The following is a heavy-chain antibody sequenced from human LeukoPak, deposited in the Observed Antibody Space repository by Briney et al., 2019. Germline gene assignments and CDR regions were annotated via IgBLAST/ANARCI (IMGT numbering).Heavy chain of an antibody. V-gene: IGHV3-53*01. Sequence: GGSLRLSCAASGFTVSTYYMSWVRQAPGKGLEWVAVIYSGGSTYYSDSVKGRFTISRDNSKTTLYLQMNSLRAEDTAVYYCARVRGGWYFDYWGQGTLVTVSS. J-gene: IGHJ4*02. D-gene: IGHD6-19*01. CDR2: IYSGGST. CDR3: ARVRGGWYFDY. CDR1: GFTVSTYY.